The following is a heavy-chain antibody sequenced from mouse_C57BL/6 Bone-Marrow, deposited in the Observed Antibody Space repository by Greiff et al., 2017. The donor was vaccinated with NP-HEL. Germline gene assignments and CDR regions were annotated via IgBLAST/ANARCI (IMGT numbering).Heavy chain of an antibody. J-gene: IGHJ1*03. Sequence: EVKLMESGGGLVQSGRSLRLSCATSGFTFSDFYMEWVRQAPGKGLEWIAASRNKANDYTTEYSASVKGRFIVSRDTSQSILYLQMNALRAEDTAIYYCARDYYGSSYVDWYFDVWGTGTTVTVSS. CDR2: SRNKANDYTT. V-gene: IGHV7-1*01. CDR3: ARDYYGSSYVDWYFDV. D-gene: IGHD1-1*01. CDR1: GFTFSDFY.